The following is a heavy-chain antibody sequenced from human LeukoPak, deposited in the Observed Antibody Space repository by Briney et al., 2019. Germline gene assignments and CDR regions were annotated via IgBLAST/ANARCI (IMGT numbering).Heavy chain of an antibody. J-gene: IGHJ4*02. D-gene: IGHD6-13*01. Sequence: GGSLRLSCAASGFSFSSYSMNWVRQAPGKGLEWISHISRVSANTWFADSVKGRFTFSRDNAKNLLFLQTNSLRAEDTAVYYCARDPSRSWIPLDYWGQGTLVTVSS. CDR1: GFSFSSYS. CDR2: ISRVSANT. CDR3: ARDPSRSWIPLDY. V-gene: IGHV3-48*04.